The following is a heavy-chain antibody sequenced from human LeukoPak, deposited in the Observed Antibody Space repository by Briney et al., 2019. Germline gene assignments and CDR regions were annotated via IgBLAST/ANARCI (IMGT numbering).Heavy chain of an antibody. D-gene: IGHD3-3*01. CDR2: IRYDGTNK. J-gene: IGHJ4*02. CDR1: GFTFRSYG. V-gene: IGHV3-30*02. CDR3: ARGVYRDNVLRFLEWSTGLDY. Sequence: PGGSLRLSCAASGFTFRSYGMHWVRQAPGKGLEWVAFIRYDGTNKYYADSVKGRFTISRDNAKNSLYLQMNSLRAEDTAVYYCARGVYRDNVLRFLEWSTGLDYWGQGTLVTVSS.